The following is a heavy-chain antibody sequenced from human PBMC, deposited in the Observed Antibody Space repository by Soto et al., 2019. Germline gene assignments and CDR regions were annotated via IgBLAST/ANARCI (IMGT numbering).Heavy chain of an antibody. V-gene: IGHV1-69*08. J-gene: IGHJ4*02. Sequence: QVQLVQSGAEVKKPGSSVKVSCKSSGGTYSPYTINWVRQAPGQGLEWMGRIIPFLGVTNYGLKFQARVTITADKAMNTAYMELRGLRFEDTAVYYCARDWESSVSTWSFGGLWGWGTLVTVSS. CDR3: ARDWESSVSTWSFGGL. CDR1: GGTYSPYT. CDR2: IIPFLGVT. D-gene: IGHD3-16*01.